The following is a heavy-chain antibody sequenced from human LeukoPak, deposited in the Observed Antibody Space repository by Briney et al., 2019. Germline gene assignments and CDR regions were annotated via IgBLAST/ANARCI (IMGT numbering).Heavy chain of an antibody. J-gene: IGHJ4*02. CDR2: IIPIFGTA. D-gene: IGHD2-2*01. CDR3: ARGPPFGPAAGN. Sequence: SVKVSCTAAGSTFTNYGISWVRQAPGHGLGWMGGIIPIFGTANYAQKFQGRVTITTDESTSPAYMEPGSLRSADTAVYDCARGPPFGPAAGNWGQGTPVTVSS. CDR1: GSTFTNYG. V-gene: IGHV1-69*05.